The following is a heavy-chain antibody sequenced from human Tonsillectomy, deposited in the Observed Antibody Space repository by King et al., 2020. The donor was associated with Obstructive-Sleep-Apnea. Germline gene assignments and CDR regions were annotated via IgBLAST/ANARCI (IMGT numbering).Heavy chain of an antibody. CDR3: TIDSCRRWDFDY. V-gene: IGHV3-21*01. D-gene: IGHD5-24*01. CDR2: ISSTSIYI. Sequence: VQLVESGGGLVKPGGSVRLSCAASGFIFSTYTMNWVRQTPGKGLEWVSSISSTSIYIYYADSLKGRFTISRDNAKNALYLQVNSLRVEDTAVYYCTIDSCRRWDFDYWGQGTLVTVSS. CDR1: GFIFSTYT. J-gene: IGHJ4*02.